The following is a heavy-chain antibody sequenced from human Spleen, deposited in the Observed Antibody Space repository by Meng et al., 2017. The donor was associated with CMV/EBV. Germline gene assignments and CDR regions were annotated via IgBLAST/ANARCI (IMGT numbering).Heavy chain of an antibody. Sequence: GSIGSGEYYWNWIRQPPGKGLEWIGNIYYSGVTYYNPSLKSRLTISVDTSKNQFSLNLNSVTAADTAVYYCARDGYGGNSGGLWFDPWGQGTLVTVSS. CDR1: GSIGSGEYY. J-gene: IGHJ5*02. D-gene: IGHD4-23*01. V-gene: IGHV4-30-4*08. CDR2: IYYSGVT. CDR3: ARDGYGGNSGGLWFDP.